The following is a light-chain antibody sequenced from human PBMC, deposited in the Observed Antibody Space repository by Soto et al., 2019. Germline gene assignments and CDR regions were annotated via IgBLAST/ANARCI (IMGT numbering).Light chain of an antibody. Sequence: ISLTQSSGTPSLSPGERSTRSCRSRQSVGSTYLAWYQQKPGQAPRRLIFGASSRATGIPDRFSGSGSGTDFALTISRLEPEDFAVFYCQQYGTLPLTFGGGTKVDIK. CDR3: QQYGTLPLT. V-gene: IGKV3-20*01. CDR1: QSVGSTY. CDR2: GAS. J-gene: IGKJ4*01.